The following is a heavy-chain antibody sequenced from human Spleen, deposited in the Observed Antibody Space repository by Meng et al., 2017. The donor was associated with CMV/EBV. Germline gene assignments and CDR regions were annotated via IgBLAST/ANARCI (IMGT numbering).Heavy chain of an antibody. V-gene: IGHV4-34*01. J-gene: IGHJ4*02. CDR3: ARGRTDFDS. CDR2: ISHSGRT. D-gene: IGHD1-1*01. CDR1: SGSLTDYF. Sequence: TLCLTCAVYSGSLTDYFWSWIRQSPEKGLEWIGDISHSGRTNYNPSLKSRVTISVDTSSNQFSLKVTSVTAADTAVYYCARGRTDFDSWGQGTLVTVSS.